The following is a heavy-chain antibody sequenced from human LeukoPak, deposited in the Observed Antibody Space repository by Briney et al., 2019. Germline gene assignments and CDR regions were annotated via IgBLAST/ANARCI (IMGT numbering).Heavy chain of an antibody. CDR1: GGSIRSYY. Sequence: SETLSLTCTVSGGSIRSYYWTWIRQPAGKALEWIGRIYISGSTNYNPSLKSRVTISVDTSKNLFSLKLTSVTAADTAVYYCARGDYDLNYFDYWGQGTLVTVSS. V-gene: IGHV4-4*07. D-gene: IGHD3-16*01. CDR2: IYISGST. CDR3: ARGDYDLNYFDY. J-gene: IGHJ4*02.